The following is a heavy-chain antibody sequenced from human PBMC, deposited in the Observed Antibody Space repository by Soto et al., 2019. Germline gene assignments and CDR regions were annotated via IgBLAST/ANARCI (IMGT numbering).Heavy chain of an antibody. V-gene: IGHV3-73*01. D-gene: IGHD3-10*01. CDR2: IRSKANSYAT. J-gene: IGHJ4*02. CDR1: GFTFSGSA. Sequence: EVQLVESGGGLVQPGGSLKLSCAASGFTFSGSAMHWVRQASGKGLEWVGRIRSKANSYATAYAASVKGRFTISRDDSKNTAYLQMNSLKTEDTAVDYCTRIAGGYYDSWGQGTLVTVSS. CDR3: TRIAGGYYDS.